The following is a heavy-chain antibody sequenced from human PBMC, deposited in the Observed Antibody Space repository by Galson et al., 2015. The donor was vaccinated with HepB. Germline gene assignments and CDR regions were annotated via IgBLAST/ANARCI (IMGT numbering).Heavy chain of an antibody. Sequence: SLRLSCAASGFTFTNAWMNWVRQVPGKGLQWVGRIKSEIDGGTVDYAAPVKGRFTISRDDSKNTLYLQMNSLKAEDSAVYYCTTDLKPTWLVRRRLEDYWGQGTLVIVSS. J-gene: IGHJ4*02. CDR1: GFTFTNAW. CDR3: TTDLKPTWLVRRRLEDY. D-gene: IGHD6-19*01. V-gene: IGHV3-15*07. CDR2: IKSEIDGGTV.